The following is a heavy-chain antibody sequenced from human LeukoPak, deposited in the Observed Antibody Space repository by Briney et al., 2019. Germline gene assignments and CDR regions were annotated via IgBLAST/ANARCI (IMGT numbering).Heavy chain of an antibody. Sequence: SENLSLTCTVSGVSISSSTYCWGWIRQPPGKGLEWIGSIYRGGNTCYTPSLKSRVTVSVDTPRHQCPLTLSPVTAADTAVYYCARMGSSSWYYDYMDVWGKGTTVTVS. D-gene: IGHD6-13*01. J-gene: IGHJ6*03. CDR3: ARMGSSSWYYDYMDV. CDR2: IYRGGNT. V-gene: IGHV4-39*06. CDR1: GVSISSSTYC.